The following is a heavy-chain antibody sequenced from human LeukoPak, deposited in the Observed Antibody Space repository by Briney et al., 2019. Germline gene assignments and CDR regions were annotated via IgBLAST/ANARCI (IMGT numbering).Heavy chain of an antibody. J-gene: IGHJ4*02. V-gene: IGHV3-23*01. CDR1: GFTFSSYA. CDR2: VSGGGGST. D-gene: IGHD3-10*01. Sequence: GGSLRLSCAASGFTFSSYAMNWARQAPGKGLEWVSAVSGGGGSTYYADSVKGRFTISRDNSKNTLYLQLNSLRAEDTAVYFCAKDRPTYGSGSPIDYWGQGTLVTVSS. CDR3: AKDRPTYGSGSPIDY.